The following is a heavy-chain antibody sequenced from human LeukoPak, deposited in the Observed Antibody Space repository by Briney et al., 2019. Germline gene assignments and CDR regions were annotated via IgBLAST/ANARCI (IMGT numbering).Heavy chain of an antibody. CDR2: LTSTSSPI. CDR1: GFTFSSYS. D-gene: IGHD3-10*01. Sequence: GGSLRLSCAASGFTFSSYSMNWVRQAPGKGLEGVAFLTSTSSPIYYADSVKGRFTISRDNAKNSLYLQMNSLRDEDTAVYYCARKLYGSGNYAFDIWGQGTMVTVSS. J-gene: IGHJ3*02. CDR3: ARKLYGSGNYAFDI. V-gene: IGHV3-48*02.